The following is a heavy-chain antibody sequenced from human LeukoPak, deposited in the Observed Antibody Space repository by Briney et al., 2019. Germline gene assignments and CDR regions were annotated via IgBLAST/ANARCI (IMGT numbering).Heavy chain of an antibody. CDR2: IYPRDGST. CDR1: GYTFTNNY. V-gene: IGHV1-46*01. CDR3: ARDQEGFDY. J-gene: IGHJ4*02. Sequence: ASVEVSCKASGYTFTNNYLHWVRQAPGQGLEWMGMIYPRDGSTSYAQNFQGRVTVTRDTSTTTVHMELRGLRSEDTAVYYCARDQEGFDYWGQGTVVTVSS.